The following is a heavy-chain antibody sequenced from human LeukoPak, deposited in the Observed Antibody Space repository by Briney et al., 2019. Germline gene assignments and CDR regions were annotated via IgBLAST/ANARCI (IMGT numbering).Heavy chain of an antibody. CDR2: ISGSGGST. CDR1: GFTFSNYW. Sequence: PGGSLRLSCAASGFTFSNYWMSWVRQAPGKGLEWVSAISGSGGSTYYADSVKGRFTISRDNSKNTLYLQMNSLRAEDTAVYYCAKVTFGGVIVARPIDYWGQGTLVTVSS. J-gene: IGHJ4*02. CDR3: AKVTFGGVIVARPIDY. V-gene: IGHV3-23*01. D-gene: IGHD3-16*02.